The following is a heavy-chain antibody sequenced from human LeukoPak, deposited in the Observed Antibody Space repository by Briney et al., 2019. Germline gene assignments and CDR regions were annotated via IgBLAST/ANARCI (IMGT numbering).Heavy chain of an antibody. Sequence: SETLSLTCIVSGDSISRNYWSWIRQPPGKGLEWIGYIYYSGNTNYNPSLESRVTISVDTSKNQFSLKLSSVTAADTAVYYCARDRYYDSSGLYDYWGQGTLVTVSS. D-gene: IGHD3-22*01. V-gene: IGHV4-59*01. J-gene: IGHJ4*02. CDR3: ARDRYYDSSGLYDY. CDR1: GDSISRNY. CDR2: IYYSGNT.